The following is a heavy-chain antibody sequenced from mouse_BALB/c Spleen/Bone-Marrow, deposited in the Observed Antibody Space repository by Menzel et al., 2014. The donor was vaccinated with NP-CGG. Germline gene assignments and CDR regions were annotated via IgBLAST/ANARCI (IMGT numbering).Heavy chain of an antibody. CDR1: GYTFTSYY. D-gene: IGHD2-13*01. CDR3: TRYTYGDYPYYYAMDY. CDR2: INPSNGGT. Sequence: QVQLQQSGAELVKPGASVKLSCKAFGYTFTSYYMYWVKQRPGQGLEWIGGINPSNGGTNFNEKFKSKATLTVDKSSSAAYMQLGSLASEDSAVYYCTRYTYGDYPYYYAMDYWGQGTSVTVSS. J-gene: IGHJ4*01. V-gene: IGHV1S81*02.